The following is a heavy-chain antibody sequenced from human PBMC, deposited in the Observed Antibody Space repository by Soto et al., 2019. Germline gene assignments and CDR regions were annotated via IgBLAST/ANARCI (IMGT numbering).Heavy chain of an antibody. V-gene: IGHV3-23*01. D-gene: IGHD2-2*01. CDR2: ISGSGGST. J-gene: IGHJ4*02. Sequence: GGSLRLSCAASGFTFSSYAMSWVRQAPGKGLEWVSAISGSGGSTYYADSVKGRFTISRDNSKNTLYLQMNSLRAEDTAVFSCAKDSGVIVVVPAAYDYSGQGTLVTVSS. CDR1: GFTFSSYA. CDR3: AKDSGVIVVVPAAYDY.